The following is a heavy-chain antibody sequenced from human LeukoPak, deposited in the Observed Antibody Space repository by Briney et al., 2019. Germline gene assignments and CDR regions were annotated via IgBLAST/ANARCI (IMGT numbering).Heavy chain of an antibody. D-gene: IGHD5-18*01. CDR2: ISGSGGST. Sequence: HPGGSLRLSCAASGFTFSSYAMSWVRQAPGKGLEWVSAISGSGGSTYYADSVKGRFTISRDNSKNTLYPQMNSLRAEDTAVYYCARDQPLTAHYYYYGMDVWGQGTTVTVSS. CDR1: GFTFSSYA. CDR3: ARDQPLTAHYYYYGMDV. J-gene: IGHJ6*02. V-gene: IGHV3-23*01.